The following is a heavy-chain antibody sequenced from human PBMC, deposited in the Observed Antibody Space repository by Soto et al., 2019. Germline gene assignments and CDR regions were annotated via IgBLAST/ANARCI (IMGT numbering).Heavy chain of an antibody. J-gene: IGHJ4*02. Sequence: PGGSLRLSCAASGFTFSSYAMSWVRQAPGKGLEWVSAISGSGGSTYYADSVKGRFTISRDNSKNTLYLQMNSLRAEDTAVYYCAKDFHKLEHASYFDYWGQGTLVTAPQ. CDR3: AKDFHKLEHASYFDY. CDR1: GFTFSSYA. D-gene: IGHD1-1*01. V-gene: IGHV3-23*01. CDR2: ISGSGGST.